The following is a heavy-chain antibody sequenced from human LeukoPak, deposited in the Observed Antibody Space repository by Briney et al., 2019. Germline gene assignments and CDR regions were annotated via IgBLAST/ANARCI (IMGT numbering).Heavy chain of an antibody. D-gene: IGHD2-21*01. CDR2: FHHAGSS. CDR1: GASITTASYS. CDR3: VRGGGLPNCGGFCPPDT. Sequence: PSQTLSLTCVVSGASITTASYSWSWIRQPPGEGLEWIGCFHHAGSSYYNPSLKSRVTISGDRSTNQVSLNLNSVTAADAAVYFCVRGGGLPNCGGFCPPDTWGQGKMVIVSS. V-gene: IGHV4-30-2*01. J-gene: IGHJ3*01.